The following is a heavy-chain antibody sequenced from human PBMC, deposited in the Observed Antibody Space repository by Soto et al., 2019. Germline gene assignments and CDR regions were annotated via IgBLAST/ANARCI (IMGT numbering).Heavy chain of an antibody. J-gene: IGHJ3*02. CDR3: ARKSVSLPGSDAFDI. CDR1: GGSISSGGYY. D-gene: IGHD3-16*02. V-gene: IGHV4-31*03. Sequence: QVQLQESGPGLVKPSQTLSLTCTVSGGSISSGGYYWSWIRQHPGKGPEWIGYIYYSGSTYYNPSLKSRVTISVDTSKNQFSLKLSSVTAADTAVYYCARKSVSLPGSDAFDIWGQGTMVTVSS. CDR2: IYYSGST.